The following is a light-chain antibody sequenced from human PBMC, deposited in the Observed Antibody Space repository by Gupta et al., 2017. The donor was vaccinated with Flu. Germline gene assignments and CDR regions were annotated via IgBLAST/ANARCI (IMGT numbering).Light chain of an antibody. Sequence: EIVLTQSPGTLSLSPGERATLSCRASQSVGSTYLAWYQQKPGQAPRLLIYGASSRATAFPDRFRGSGSGTDFTLTINRLEPEYFAVYYCQQYGSSPTFGQGTKLEIK. CDR3: QQYGSSPT. J-gene: IGKJ2*01. CDR1: QSVGSTY. V-gene: IGKV3-20*01. CDR2: GAS.